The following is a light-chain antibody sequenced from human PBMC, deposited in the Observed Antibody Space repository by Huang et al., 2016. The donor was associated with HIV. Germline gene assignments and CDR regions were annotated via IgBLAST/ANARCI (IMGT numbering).Light chain of an antibody. CDR1: QNIDTF. Sequence: DIQLTQSPSSLSASPGVRVTLTCRTSQNIDTFLACYQQKPGGVPQLLIYSASTLQSGDTSRVSGRGSGTDFALTIISLQPEDAETCYCQRYNIARQAFGQGTTV. J-gene: IGKJ1*01. V-gene: IGKV1-27*01. CDR3: QRYNIARQA. CDR2: SAS.